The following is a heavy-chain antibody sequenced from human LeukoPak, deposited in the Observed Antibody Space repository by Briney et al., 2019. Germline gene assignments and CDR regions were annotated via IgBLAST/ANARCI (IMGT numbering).Heavy chain of an antibody. Sequence: GRSLRLSCAASGFTFSSYGMHWVRQAPGKGLEWVAVISYDGSNKYYADSVKGRFTISRDNSKNTLYLQMNSLRAEDTAVYYCAKDRGPNSSGYATFVYWGQGTLVTVSS. J-gene: IGHJ4*02. D-gene: IGHD3-22*01. V-gene: IGHV3-30*18. CDR1: GFTFSSYG. CDR3: AKDRGPNSSGYATFVY. CDR2: ISYDGSNK.